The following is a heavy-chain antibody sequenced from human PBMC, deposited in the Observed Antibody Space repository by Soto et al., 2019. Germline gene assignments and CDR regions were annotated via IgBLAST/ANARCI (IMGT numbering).Heavy chain of an antibody. CDR3: TTLSYLYYDGMDV. V-gene: IGHV3-15*01. CDR1: GFTFSSAW. CDR2: IKSKVDGGTA. Sequence: LRLSCAASGFTFSSAWMNWVRQGPGKGLEWLGRIKSKVDGGTAHYVAATKGRFSISRDDLKNMLYLQMNSLKPDDTAVYYCTTLSYLYYDGMDVWRQGTTVTVSS. J-gene: IGHJ6*02. D-gene: IGHD2-2*01.